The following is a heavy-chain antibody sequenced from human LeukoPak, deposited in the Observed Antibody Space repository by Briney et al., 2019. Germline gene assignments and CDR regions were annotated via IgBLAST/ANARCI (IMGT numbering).Heavy chain of an antibody. V-gene: IGHV4-4*07. J-gene: IGHJ4*02. D-gene: IGHD2-2*01. CDR2: IYTSGST. CDR1: GGSISSYY. CDR3: ARQYCSSTSCYWYYFDY. Sequence: SETLSLTCTVSGGSISSYYWSWIRQPAGKGLEWIGRIYTSGSTNYNPSLKSRVTMSVDTSKNQFSLKLSSVTAADTAVYYCARQYCSSTSCYWYYFDYWGQGTLVTVSS.